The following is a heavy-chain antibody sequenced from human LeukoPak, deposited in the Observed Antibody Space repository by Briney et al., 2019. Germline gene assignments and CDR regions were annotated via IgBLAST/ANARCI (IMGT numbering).Heavy chain of an antibody. CDR1: GFTFSSYA. CDR3: AKEDQGGHGGIAAAAFDY. CDR2: ISGSGGST. V-gene: IGHV3-23*01. J-gene: IGHJ4*02. Sequence: GGSLRLSCVASGFTFSSYAMSWVRQAPGKGLEWVSAISGSGGSTYYADSVKGRFTISRDNSKNTLYLQMNSLRAEDTAVYYCAKEDQGGHGGIAAAAFDYWGQGTLVTVSS. D-gene: IGHD6-13*01.